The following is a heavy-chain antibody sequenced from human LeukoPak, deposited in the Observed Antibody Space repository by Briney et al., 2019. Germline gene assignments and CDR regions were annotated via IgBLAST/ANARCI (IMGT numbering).Heavy chain of an antibody. CDR2: INPNSGGT. CDR3: AREGEPTPVDY. V-gene: IGHV1-2*02. CDR1: GYTFTGYY. Sequence: ASVKVSCKASGYTFTGYYMHWVRQAPGQGLEWMGWINPNSGGTNHAQKFQGRVTMTRDTSISTAYMELSRLRSDDTAVYYCAREGEPTPVDYWGQGTLVTVSS. D-gene: IGHD3-16*01. J-gene: IGHJ4*02.